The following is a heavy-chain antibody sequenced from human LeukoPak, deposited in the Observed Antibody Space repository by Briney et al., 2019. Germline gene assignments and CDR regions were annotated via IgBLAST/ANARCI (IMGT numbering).Heavy chain of an antibody. D-gene: IGHD3-9*01. CDR2: ISGSGGST. CDR1: GFTFSSYA. Sequence: PGGSLRLSCAASGFTFSSYAMSWVRQAPGKGLERVSAISGSGGSTYYADSVKGRFTISRDNSKNTLYLQMNSLRAEDTAVYYCAKDTGGRYFDWLLPPYFDYWGQGTLVTVSS. V-gene: IGHV3-23*01. J-gene: IGHJ4*02. CDR3: AKDTGGRYFDWLLPPYFDY.